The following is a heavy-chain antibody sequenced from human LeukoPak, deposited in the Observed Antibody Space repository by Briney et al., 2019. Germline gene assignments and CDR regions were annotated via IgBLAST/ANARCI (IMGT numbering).Heavy chain of an antibody. Sequence: GGSLRLSCAASGFTFSSNYMSWVRQAPGKGLEWVSVIYSGGSTFYADSVKGRFTISRDSSKNTLYLQMNSLGVEDTAVYYCARDLTPGGYFDYWGQGTLVTVSS. D-gene: IGHD1-14*01. CDR2: IYSGGST. CDR3: ARDLTPGGYFDY. J-gene: IGHJ4*02. CDR1: GFTFSSNY. V-gene: IGHV3-53*01.